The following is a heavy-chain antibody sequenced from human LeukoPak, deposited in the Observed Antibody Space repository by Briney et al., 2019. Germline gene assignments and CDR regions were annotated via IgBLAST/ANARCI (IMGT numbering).Heavy chain of an antibody. CDR2: IYYSGST. V-gene: IGHV4-59*08. D-gene: IGHD3-10*01. J-gene: IGHJ5*02. CDR1: GGSISPYY. CDR3: ARLMVRGVRWFDP. Sequence: SETLSLTCTVSGGSISPYYWSWIRQPPGKGLEWIGYIYYSGSTNYNPSLKSRVAISVDTSKNQFSLKLSSVTAADTAVYYCARLMVRGVRWFDPWGQGTLVTVSS.